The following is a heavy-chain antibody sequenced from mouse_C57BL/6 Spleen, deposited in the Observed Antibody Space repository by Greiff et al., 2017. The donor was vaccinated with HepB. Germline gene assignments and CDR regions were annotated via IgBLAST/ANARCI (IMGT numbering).Heavy chain of an antibody. CDR3: ARRWLLHAGFAY. D-gene: IGHD2-3*01. J-gene: IGHJ3*01. CDR1: GYTFTSYW. Sequence: QVQLQQPGAELVKPGASVKMSCKASGYTFTSYWITWVKQRPGQGLEWIGDIYPGSGSTNYNEKFKSKATLTVDTSSSTAYMQLSSLTSEDSAVYYCARRWLLHAGFAYWGQGTLVTVSA. V-gene: IGHV1-55*01. CDR2: IYPGSGST.